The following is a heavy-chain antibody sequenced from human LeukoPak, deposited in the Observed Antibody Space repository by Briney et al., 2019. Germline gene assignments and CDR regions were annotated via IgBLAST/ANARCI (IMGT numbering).Heavy chain of an antibody. Sequence: GGSLRLSCATSGFTFGYYEMNWVRQAPGRGLEWVSYIKSSGSSIYYADSVKGRFTISRDNAKNSLYLQMNSLRPEDTAIYYCARGGRCSGDNCYATLYDYWGQGTVVTVSS. CDR1: GFTFGYYE. V-gene: IGHV3-48*03. D-gene: IGHD2-15*01. J-gene: IGHJ4*02. CDR3: ARGGRCSGDNCYATLYDY. CDR2: IKSSGSSI.